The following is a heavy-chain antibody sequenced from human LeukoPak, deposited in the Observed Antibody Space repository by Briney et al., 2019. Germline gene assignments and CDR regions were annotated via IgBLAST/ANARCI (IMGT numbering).Heavy chain of an antibody. D-gene: IGHD4-23*01. Sequence: SETLSLTCTVSGGSIRSSYYYWGWIRQHPGKGLEWIGNIYYSGSTYYNPSLKSRVRISVDTSKNQFSLKLNSVTAADTAVYYCARDLGGNSGAYGMDVWGQGTTVTVSS. CDR2: IYYSGST. CDR1: GGSIRSSYYY. CDR3: ARDLGGNSGAYGMDV. V-gene: IGHV4-31*03. J-gene: IGHJ6*02.